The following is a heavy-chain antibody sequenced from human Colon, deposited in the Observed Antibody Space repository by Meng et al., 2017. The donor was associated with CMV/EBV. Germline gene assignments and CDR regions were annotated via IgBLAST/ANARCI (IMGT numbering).Heavy chain of an antibody. CDR2: INHSGST. CDR3: ASIPRLYYYYGMDV. D-gene: IGHD2-2*02. Sequence: SETLSLTCAVYGGSFSGYYWSWIRQPPGKGPEWIGEINHSGSTNYNPSLKSRVTISVDTSKNQFSLKLSSVTAADTAVYYCASIPRLYYYYGMDVWGQGTTVTVSS. V-gene: IGHV4-34*01. CDR1: GGSFSGYY. J-gene: IGHJ6*02.